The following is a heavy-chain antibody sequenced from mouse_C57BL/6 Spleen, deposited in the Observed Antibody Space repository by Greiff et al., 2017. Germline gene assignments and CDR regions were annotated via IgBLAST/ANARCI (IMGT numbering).Heavy chain of an antibody. CDR2: ISSGSSTI. CDR3: AREDYGSSYRDYYAMDY. J-gene: IGHJ4*01. CDR1: GFTFSDYG. V-gene: IGHV5-17*01. Sequence: EVHLVESGGGLVKPGGSLKLSCAASGFTFSDYGMHWVRQAPEKGLEWVAYISSGSSTIYYANTVQGRFTISSTNAKNSLFLQMTSLRSEDTAMYYCAREDYGSSYRDYYAMDYWGQGTSVTVSS. D-gene: IGHD1-1*01.